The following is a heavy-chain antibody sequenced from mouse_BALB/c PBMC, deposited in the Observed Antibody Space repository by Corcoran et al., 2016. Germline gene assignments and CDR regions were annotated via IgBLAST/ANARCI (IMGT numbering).Heavy chain of an antibody. CDR1: GHPYTRYV. Sequence: EVQLQQSGPELVKPRASVQMSCKAFGHPYTRYVMHLVKQEPGQGLEWIGYINPYNDDTKYNEKFKGKATLTSDKSSSTAYLELSSLTSEDSAVYYCARGDYAMDYWGQGTSVTVSS. V-gene: IGHV1S136*01. CDR2: INPYNDDT. CDR3: ARGDYAMDY. J-gene: IGHJ4*01.